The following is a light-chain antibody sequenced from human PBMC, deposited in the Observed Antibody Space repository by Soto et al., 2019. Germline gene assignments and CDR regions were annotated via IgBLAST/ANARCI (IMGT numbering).Light chain of an antibody. J-gene: IGKJ5*01. Sequence: EIVLTQSPATLSLSPGERATLSCRASQSVSSYLAWYQQKPGQAPRLPIYDASNRATGIPARFSGSGSGTNFTLTISSLELEDFAVYSCQQRSNWPPSITFGQGTRLEIK. CDR1: QSVSSY. CDR2: DAS. CDR3: QQRSNWPPSIT. V-gene: IGKV3-11*01.